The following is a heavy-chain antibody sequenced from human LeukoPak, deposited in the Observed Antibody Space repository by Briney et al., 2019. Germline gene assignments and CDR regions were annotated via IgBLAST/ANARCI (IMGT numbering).Heavy chain of an antibody. CDR1: GGSISSGTYF. D-gene: IGHD1-26*01. CDR3: ARERIVGATTFEYYFDY. V-gene: IGHV4-61*02. CDR2: IYTSGST. Sequence: PSQTLSLTCTVSGGSISSGTYFWTWIRQPAGKGLEWIGRIYTSGSTNYNPSLKSRVTMSVDTSKNQFSLKLSSVTAADTAVYYCARERIVGATTFEYYFDYWGQGTLVTVSS. J-gene: IGHJ4*02.